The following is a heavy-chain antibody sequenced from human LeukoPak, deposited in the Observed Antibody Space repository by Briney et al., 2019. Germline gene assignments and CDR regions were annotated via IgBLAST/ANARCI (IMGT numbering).Heavy chain of an antibody. Sequence: GGSLRLSCAASGFTFSSYAMSWVRQAPGKGLEWVSGISGNGVSTYHADSVKGRFTISRDNSKNTLYLQMNSLRAEDRAVYYCAKVNSSWYWFDPWGQGTLVTVSS. CDR1: GFTFSSYA. D-gene: IGHD6-13*01. V-gene: IGHV3-23*01. CDR3: AKVNSSWYWFDP. J-gene: IGHJ5*02. CDR2: ISGNGVST.